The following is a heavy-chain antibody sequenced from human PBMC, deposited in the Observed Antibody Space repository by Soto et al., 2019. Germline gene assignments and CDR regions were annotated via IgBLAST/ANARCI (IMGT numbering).Heavy chain of an antibody. CDR2: ISYDGSNT. CDR3: ARVYCSGGSCYSIDY. CDR1: GFTFSSYG. D-gene: IGHD2-15*01. Sequence: GGSLRLSCVASGFTFSSYGMHWVRQAPGKGLEWVAIISYDGSNTYYADSVKGRFTISRDNSKNTLYLQMNSLRAEDTSVYYCARVYCSGGSCYSIDYWGQGTLVTVSS. V-gene: IGHV3-30*03. J-gene: IGHJ4*02.